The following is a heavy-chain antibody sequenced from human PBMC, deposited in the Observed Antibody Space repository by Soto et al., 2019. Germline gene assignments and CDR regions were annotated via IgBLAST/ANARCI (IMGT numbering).Heavy chain of an antibody. CDR2: IYHTGTT. D-gene: IGHD6-13*01. CDR1: GGSIASIYH. J-gene: IGHJ5*02. V-gene: IGHV4-38-2*01. CDR3: ARVSATGTRWFDP. Sequence: SETLSLTCAVSGGSIASIYHWAWIRQPPGRGLEWVASIYHTGTTYYTPSLKSRLSLSVDPSKNQFSLKLNSVTAADTAVYYCARVSATGTRWFDPWGQGTLVTVSS.